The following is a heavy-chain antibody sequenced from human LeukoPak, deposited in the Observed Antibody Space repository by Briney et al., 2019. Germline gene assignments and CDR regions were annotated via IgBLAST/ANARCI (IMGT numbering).Heavy chain of an antibody. CDR1: GFTFSSYA. Sequence: PGGSLRLSCAASGFTFSSYAMSWVRQAPGKGLEWVSSISGSGNRTYYADSVKGRFTISRDNSKNTLFLQMNSLRAEDTAVYYCARVDTATLDYWGQGTLVTVSS. J-gene: IGHJ4*02. D-gene: IGHD5-18*01. V-gene: IGHV3-23*01. CDR3: ARVDTATLDY. CDR2: ISGSGNRT.